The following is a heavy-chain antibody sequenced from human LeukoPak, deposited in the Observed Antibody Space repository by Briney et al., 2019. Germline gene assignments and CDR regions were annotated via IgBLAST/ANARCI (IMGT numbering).Heavy chain of an antibody. V-gene: IGHV3-30*18. J-gene: IGHJ3*02. CDR1: GFTFSSYG. D-gene: IGHD1-26*01. CDR3: AKEGSGSYGDAFDI. Sequence: PGRSLRLSCAASGFTFSSYGMHWVRQAPGKGLEWVAVIWYGGSNKYYADSVKGRFTISRDNSKNTLYLQMNSLRAEDTAVYYCAKEGSGSYGDAFDIWGQGTMVTVSS. CDR2: IWYGGSNK.